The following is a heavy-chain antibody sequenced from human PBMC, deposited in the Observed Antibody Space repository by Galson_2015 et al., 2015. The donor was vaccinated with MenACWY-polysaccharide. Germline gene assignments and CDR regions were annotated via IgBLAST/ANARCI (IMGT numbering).Heavy chain of an antibody. CDR1: GYTPTSHY. V-gene: IGHV1-46*01. J-gene: IGHJ4*02. CDR2: INPSDGST. Sequence: SVKVSCKASGYTPTSHYIHWVRQAPGQGLEWVGIINPSDGSTKYAPNLHGRVTMTRDTATSTVDMELSSLRSEDTAVYYCARSYYTEISDYWGQGTPVTVSS. D-gene: IGHD1-26*01. CDR3: ARSYYTEISDY.